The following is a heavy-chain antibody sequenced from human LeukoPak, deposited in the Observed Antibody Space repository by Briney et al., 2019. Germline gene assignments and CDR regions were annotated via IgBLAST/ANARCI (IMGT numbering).Heavy chain of an antibody. CDR1: GFSFSNHG. J-gene: IGHJ4*02. V-gene: IGHV3-30*03. D-gene: IGHD6-19*01. CDR3: AREATWGQWYFDH. CDR2: IASDGGAK. Sequence: SGGSLRLSCVASGFSFSNHGMHWVRQAPGKGLEWVSVIASDGGAKFYADSVKGRFTPSRDNPKNMFFLQMNLLAVEDTAIYYCAREATWGQWYFDHWGQGTPVTVSS.